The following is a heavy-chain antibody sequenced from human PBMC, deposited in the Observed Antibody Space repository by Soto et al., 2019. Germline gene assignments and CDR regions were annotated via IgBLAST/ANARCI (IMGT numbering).Heavy chain of an antibody. V-gene: IGHV3-23*01. D-gene: IGHD5-12*01. CDR2: ISGSGGST. CDR3: ARDGDGYPSSPLDY. CDR1: GFTFSSYA. J-gene: IGHJ4*02. Sequence: GGSLRLSCAASGFTFSSYAMSWVRQAPGKGLEWVSAISGSGGSTYYADSVKGRFTISRDNSKNTLYLQMNSLRAEDTAVYYCARDGDGYPSSPLDYWGQGTLVTVSS.